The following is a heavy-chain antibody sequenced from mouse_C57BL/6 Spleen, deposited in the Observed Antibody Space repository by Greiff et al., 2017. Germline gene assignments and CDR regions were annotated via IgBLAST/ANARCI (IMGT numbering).Heavy chain of an antibody. D-gene: IGHD1-1*01. Sequence: QVQLQQPGAELVKPGASVKVSCKASGYTFTSYWMHWVKQRPGQGLEWIGRINPSDSDTNYNQKFKGKATLTVDKSSSTAYMQLSSLTSEDSAVYYCAICYYGSSHGYFDVWGTGTTVTVSS. J-gene: IGHJ1*03. CDR3: AICYYGSSHGYFDV. CDR2: INPSDSDT. V-gene: IGHV1-74*01. CDR1: GYTFTSYW.